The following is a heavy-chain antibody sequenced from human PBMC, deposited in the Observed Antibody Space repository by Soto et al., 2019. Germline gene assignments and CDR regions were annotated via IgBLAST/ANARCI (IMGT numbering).Heavy chain of an antibody. J-gene: IGHJ4*01. CDR1: GFTFSSYA. D-gene: IGHD2-2*01. V-gene: IGHV3-23*01. CDR3: AKEEGTHQLLQNWGLCY. Sequence: EVQLLESGGGLVQPGGSLRLSCAASGFTFSSYAMSWVRQAPGKGLEWVSAISGSGGSTYYADSVKGRFTISGDTSNNTLYLPMTSLRAEGTAVYYCAKEEGTHQLLQNWGLCYWGHGTLVTVSS. CDR2: ISGSGGST.